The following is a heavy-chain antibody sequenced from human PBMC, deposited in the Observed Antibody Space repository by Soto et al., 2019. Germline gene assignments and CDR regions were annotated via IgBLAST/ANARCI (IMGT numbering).Heavy chain of an antibody. J-gene: IGHJ4*02. V-gene: IGHV3-11*01. CDR1: GFFFTDYF. CDR2: ISPSGDVT. CDR3: ARQLERRVGAASH. Sequence: QVQLAESGGGSVKSGGSLTLSCSTSGFFFTDYFMSWIRQAPGKGLEWVSYISPSGDVTHYADSVKGRFTISRDNTKNSLFLQMSSLRDDDTAVYYCARQLERRVGAASHWGQGTRVSVSS. D-gene: IGHD1-26*01.